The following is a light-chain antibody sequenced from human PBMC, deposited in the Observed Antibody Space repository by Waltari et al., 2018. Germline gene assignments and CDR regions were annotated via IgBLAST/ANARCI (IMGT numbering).Light chain of an antibody. Sequence: QSALTQPASVSGSPGQSITLSCTGTTSDISGHNYVSWYQRHPGKAPKLLIYDVSNRPSGVSNRFSVSSSGTPASLPISVLLAEDASDYSCSSYTITSTVVFGGGTKLTVL. CDR1: TSDISGHNY. CDR3: SSYTITSTVV. V-gene: IGLV2-14*01. J-gene: IGLJ2*01. CDR2: DVS.